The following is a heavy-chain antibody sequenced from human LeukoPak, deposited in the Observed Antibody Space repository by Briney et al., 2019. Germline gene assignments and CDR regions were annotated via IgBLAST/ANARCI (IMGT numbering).Heavy chain of an antibody. CDR3: ARYIAAAGTDY. Sequence: SETLSLTCTVSGGSISSYYWSWIRQPPGKGLEWIGYIYYSGSTNYNPSLKSRVTISVDTSKNQLSLKLSSVTAADTAVYYCARYIAAAGTDYWGQGTLVTVSS. J-gene: IGHJ4*02. CDR2: IYYSGST. CDR1: GGSISSYY. V-gene: IGHV4-59*01. D-gene: IGHD6-13*01.